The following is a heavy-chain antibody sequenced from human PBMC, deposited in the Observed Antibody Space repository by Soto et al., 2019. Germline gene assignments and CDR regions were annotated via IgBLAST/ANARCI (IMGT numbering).Heavy chain of an antibody. CDR1: GGSISSSSYY. CDR2: IYYSGST. CDR3: ARQVLWFGELLPDLLSYNWFDP. J-gene: IGHJ5*02. D-gene: IGHD3-10*01. Sequence: QLQLQESGPGLVKPSETLSLTCTVSGGSISSSSYYWGWIRQPPGKGLEWIGSIYYSGSTYYNPSLKSRVTISVDTSKNQFSLKLSSVTAADTAVYYCARQVLWFGELLPDLLSYNWFDPWGQGTLVTVSS. V-gene: IGHV4-39*01.